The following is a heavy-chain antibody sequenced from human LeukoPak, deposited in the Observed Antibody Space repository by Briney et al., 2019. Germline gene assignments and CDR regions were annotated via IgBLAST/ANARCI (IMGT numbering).Heavy chain of an antibody. CDR2: ISGSGGST. Sequence: GGSLRLSCVGSGFTFRSHAMSWVRQAPGKGLEWVSAISGSGGSTYYADSVKGRFTISRDNSKNTLYLQMNSLRAEDTAVYYCAKDHSTMPLDAFDIWGQGTMVTVSS. J-gene: IGHJ3*02. V-gene: IGHV3-23*01. D-gene: IGHD2/OR15-2a*01. CDR3: AKDHSTMPLDAFDI. CDR1: GFTFRSHA.